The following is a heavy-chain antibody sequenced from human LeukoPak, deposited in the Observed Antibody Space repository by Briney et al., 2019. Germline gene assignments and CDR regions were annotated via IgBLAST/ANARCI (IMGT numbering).Heavy chain of an antibody. V-gene: IGHV4-30-4*01. CDR1: GGSISSGDYY. CDR2: IYYSGST. J-gene: IGHJ3*02. CDR3: ARVEDYGDYLGAFDI. Sequence: SETLSLTCTVSGGSISSGDYYWRWIRQPPGKGLEWIGYIYYSGSTYYNPSLKSRVTISVDTSKNQFSLKPSSVTAADTAVYYCARVEDYGDYLGAFDIWGQGTVVTVSS. D-gene: IGHD4-17*01.